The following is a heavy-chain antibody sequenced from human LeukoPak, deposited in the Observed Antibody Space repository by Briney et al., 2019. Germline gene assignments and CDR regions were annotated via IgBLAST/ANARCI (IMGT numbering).Heavy chain of an antibody. D-gene: IGHD3-22*01. V-gene: IGHV3-74*01. J-gene: IGHJ4*02. CDR3: ARSYNYRFDY. CDR2: LSSDGRST. Sequence: PGGSLRLSCAASGFTVSTYWMHWVRQGPGKGLEWVARLSSDGRSTNYADFVKGRATISRDNAKNTLFLEMSGLRADDTAVYYCARSYNYRFDYWGQGTLVGVSS. CDR1: GFTVSTYW.